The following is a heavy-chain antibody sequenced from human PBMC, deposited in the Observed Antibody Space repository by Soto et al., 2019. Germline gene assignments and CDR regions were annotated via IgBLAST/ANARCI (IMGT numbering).Heavy chain of an antibody. Sequence: ASVKVSCKASGYTFTNYYMHWVRQAPGQGLEWMGWINPNSGGTNYAQKFQGWVTMTRDTPISTAYMELSRLRSDDTAVYYCARGGGPLGVPASITYYYYYGMDVWGQGTTVTVSS. CDR2: INPNSGGT. V-gene: IGHV1-2*04. D-gene: IGHD2-2*01. J-gene: IGHJ6*02. CDR3: ARGGGPLGVPASITYYYYYGMDV. CDR1: GYTFTNYY.